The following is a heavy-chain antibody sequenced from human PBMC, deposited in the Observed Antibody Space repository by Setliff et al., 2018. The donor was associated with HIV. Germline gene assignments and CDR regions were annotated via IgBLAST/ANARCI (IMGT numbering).Heavy chain of an antibody. J-gene: IGHJ5*02. V-gene: IGHV4-34*01. Sequence: ETLSLTCAVYGGSFSGYYWTWIRQPPGKGLEWIGDINHRGDTKYNPSLRSRVTISVGSSYNHFSLKLTSVTAADTAVYYCARGGTSSNWFDPWGQGTLVTVSS. CDR3: ARGGTSSNWFDP. CDR2: INHRGDT. D-gene: IGHD2-8*01. CDR1: GGSFSGYY.